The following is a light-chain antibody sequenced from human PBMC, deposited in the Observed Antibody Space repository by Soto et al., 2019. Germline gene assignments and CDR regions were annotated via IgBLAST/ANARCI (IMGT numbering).Light chain of an antibody. CDR3: QQYGSSSIT. CDR1: QSVSSSY. CDR2: AAS. Sequence: EIVLTQSPGTLSLSPGERATLSCRASQSVSSSYLAWYQQKPDQAPRLLIYAASIRATDIPDRFSGSGSGTDFTLTISRLEPEDFAVFYCQQYGSSSITFGLGTRLEIK. J-gene: IGKJ5*01. V-gene: IGKV3-20*01.